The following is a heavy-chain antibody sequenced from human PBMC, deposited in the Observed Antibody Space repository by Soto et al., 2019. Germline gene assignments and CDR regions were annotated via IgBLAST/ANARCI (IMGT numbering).Heavy chain of an antibody. CDR3: AIDPAYSSSYYFDY. D-gene: IGHD6-6*01. V-gene: IGHV3-21*01. CDR1: GFTFSSYS. Sequence: GGSLRLSCAAYGFTFSSYSMNWVRQAPGKGLEWVSSISSSSSYIYYADSVKGRFTISRYNANNSLYLQMNSLRAEDTAVYYCAIDPAYSSSYYFDYWGQGTLVTVSS. CDR2: ISSSSSYI. J-gene: IGHJ4*02.